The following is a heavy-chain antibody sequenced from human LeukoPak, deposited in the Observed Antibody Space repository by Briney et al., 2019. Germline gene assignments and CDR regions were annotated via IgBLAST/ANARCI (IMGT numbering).Heavy chain of an antibody. V-gene: IGHV5-51*01. CDR2: IYPDDSNT. CDR3: ARQGAAGKYYYYYMDV. CDR1: GYNSPIYW. Sequence: GESLKISCQGSGYNSPIYWIGWVRQMPGQGLEWMGIIYPDDSNTIYGPSFQGQVTISADKSINTAYLEWSSLKASDTAIYYCARQGAAGKYYYYYMDVWGKGTTVTVSS. D-gene: IGHD6-13*01. J-gene: IGHJ6*03.